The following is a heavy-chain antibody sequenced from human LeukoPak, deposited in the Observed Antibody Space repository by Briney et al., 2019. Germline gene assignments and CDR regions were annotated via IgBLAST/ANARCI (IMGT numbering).Heavy chain of an antibody. CDR1: GGTFSSYA. Sequence: ASVKVSCKASGGTFSSYAISWVRQAPGQGLEWMGGIIPIFGTANYAQKFQGRVAITTDESTSTAYMELSSLRSEDTAVYYCARGLAVVNRFPRYWGQGTLVTVSS. CDR3: ARGLAVVNRFPRY. J-gene: IGHJ4*02. CDR2: IIPIFGTA. V-gene: IGHV1-69*05. D-gene: IGHD4-23*01.